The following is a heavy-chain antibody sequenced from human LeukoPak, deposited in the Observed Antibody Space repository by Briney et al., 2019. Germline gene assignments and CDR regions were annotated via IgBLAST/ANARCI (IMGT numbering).Heavy chain of an antibody. CDR1: GGSISSYY. Sequence: SETLSLTCTVSGGSISSYYWNWIRQPPYKGLEWIGYIYYSGSTNYNPSLKSRVNISVDTSKNQFSLKLSSVTAADTAVYYCARDPSSYNYYYYGMDVWGRGTTVTVSS. V-gene: IGHV4-59*01. J-gene: IGHJ6*02. D-gene: IGHD2-2*02. CDR3: ARDPSSYNYYYYGMDV. CDR2: IYYSGST.